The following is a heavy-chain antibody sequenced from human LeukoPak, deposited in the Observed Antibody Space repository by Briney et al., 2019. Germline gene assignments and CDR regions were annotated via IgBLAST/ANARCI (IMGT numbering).Heavy chain of an antibody. CDR2: INPNSGGT. CDR1: GYTFTGYY. CDR3: ARGSDNLYCSGGSCYPPAGFDP. J-gene: IGHJ5*02. Sequence: ASVKVSCKASGYTFTGYYMHWVRQAPGQRLEWMGWINPNSGGTNYAQKFQGRVTMTRDTSISTAYMELSRLRSDDTAVYYCARGSDNLYCSGGSCYPPAGFDPWGEGTLVTVSS. V-gene: IGHV1-2*02. D-gene: IGHD2-15*01.